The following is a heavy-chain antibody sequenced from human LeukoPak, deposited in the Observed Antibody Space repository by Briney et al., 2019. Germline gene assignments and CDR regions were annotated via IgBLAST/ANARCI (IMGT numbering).Heavy chain of an antibody. CDR1: GGSISNSSYY. CDR3: ARWGVSSSSVNDAFDI. D-gene: IGHD6-6*01. J-gene: IGHJ3*02. V-gene: IGHV4-39*07. CDR2: IYYSGST. Sequence: SETLSLTYTVSGGSISNSSYYWGWIRQPPGKGLEWIGSIYYSGSTYYNPSLKSRVTISVDTSKNQFSLKLSSVTAADTAVYYCARWGVSSSSVNDAFDIWGQGTMVTVSS.